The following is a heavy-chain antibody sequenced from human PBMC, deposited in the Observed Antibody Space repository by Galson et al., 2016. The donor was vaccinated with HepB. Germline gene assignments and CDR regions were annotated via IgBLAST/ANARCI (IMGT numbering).Heavy chain of an antibody. J-gene: IGHJ4*02. CDR2: ISSSSTYI. D-gene: IGHD6-19*01. V-gene: IGHV3-21*01. CDR3: ARGTELWPAY. CDR1: GFTFSSYS. Sequence: SLRLSCAASGFTFSSYSMNWVRQAPGKGLEWVSSISSSSTYIYYADSVKGRFTISRDNSKNTLYLQMNSLRAEDTAVYYCARGTELWPAYWGQGTLVTVSS.